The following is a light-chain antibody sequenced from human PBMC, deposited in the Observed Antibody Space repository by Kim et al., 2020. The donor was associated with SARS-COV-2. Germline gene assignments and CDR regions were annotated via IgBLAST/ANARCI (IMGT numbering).Light chain of an antibody. CDR2: AAS. Sequence: AIRITQSPSSLSASTGDRVTIPCRASQGISSYLAWYQQKPGKAPKLLIYAASTLQSGVPSRFSGSGSGTDFTLTISCLQSEDFATYYCQQYYSYPYTFGQGTKLEI. CDR3: QQYYSYPYT. J-gene: IGKJ2*01. V-gene: IGKV1-8*01. CDR1: QGISSY.